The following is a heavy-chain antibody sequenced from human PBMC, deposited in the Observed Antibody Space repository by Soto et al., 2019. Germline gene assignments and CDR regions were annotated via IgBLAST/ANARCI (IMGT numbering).Heavy chain of an antibody. CDR2: IYYSGST. CDR3: ASERRIKMWFTDDY. CDR1: GGSISSSSYY. Sequence: QLQLQESGPGLVKPSETLSLTCTVSGGSISSSSYYWGWIRQPPGKGLEWIGSIYYSGSTYYNPSLKSRVTISVDTSKNQFSLKLSSVTAADTAVYYCASERRIKMWFTDDYWGQGTLVTVSS. J-gene: IGHJ4*02. D-gene: IGHD2-21*01. V-gene: IGHV4-39*01.